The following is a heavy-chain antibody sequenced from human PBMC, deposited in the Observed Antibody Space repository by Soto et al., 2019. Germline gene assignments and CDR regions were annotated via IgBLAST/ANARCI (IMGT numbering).Heavy chain of an antibody. Sequence: SETLSLTCTVSGGSISSGDYYWSWIRQPPGKGLEWIGYIYYSGSTYYNPSLKSRVTISVDTSKNQFSLKLSSVTAADTAVYYCARAYYDSSGYFGDYWGQGTLVTVPQ. CDR1: GGSISSGDYY. D-gene: IGHD3-22*01. V-gene: IGHV4-30-4*01. J-gene: IGHJ4*02. CDR2: IYYSGST. CDR3: ARAYYDSSGYFGDY.